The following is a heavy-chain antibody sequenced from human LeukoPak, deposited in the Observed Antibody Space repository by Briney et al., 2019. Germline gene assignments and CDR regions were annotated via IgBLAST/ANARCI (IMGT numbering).Heavy chain of an antibody. CDR1: GGSISSSNW. V-gene: IGHV4-4*02. J-gene: IGHJ3*02. Sequence: SETLSLTCAVSGGSISSSNWWSWVRQPPGKGLEWIGEIYHSGSTNYNPSLKSRVTISVDKSKNQFSLKLSSVTAADTAAYYCASPRGYSGYERAFDIWGQGTMVTVSS. CDR2: IYHSGST. CDR3: ASPRGYSGYERAFDI. D-gene: IGHD5-12*01.